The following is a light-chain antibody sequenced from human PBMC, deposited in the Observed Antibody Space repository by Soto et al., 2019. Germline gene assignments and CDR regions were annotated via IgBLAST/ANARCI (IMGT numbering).Light chain of an antibody. CDR2: ENN. CDR1: SGNIAYNY. Sequence: NFMLTQPHSVSESPGKTVTISCTRSSGNIAYNYVQWYQQRPGSVPSIVIFENNQRPSGVPDRFSGSIDSSSNSASLTISGLKTEDEADYYCQSYDTFNGVFGGGTKLTVL. V-gene: IGLV6-57*04. J-gene: IGLJ3*02. CDR3: QSYDTFNGV.